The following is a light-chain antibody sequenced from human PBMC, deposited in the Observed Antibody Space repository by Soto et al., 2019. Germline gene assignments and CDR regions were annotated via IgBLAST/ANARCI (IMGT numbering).Light chain of an antibody. J-gene: IGKJ5*01. Sequence: EIVLTQSPGALSLSPGERATLSCRASQSVSSGYLAWYQQKPGQAPRLLIFATSRRATGIPDRFSGSGSGTDFTLTIRRLEPEDVAVYYCQQYGSSPPITFGQGTRLEIK. CDR3: QQYGSSPPIT. CDR1: QSVSSGY. CDR2: ATS. V-gene: IGKV3-20*01.